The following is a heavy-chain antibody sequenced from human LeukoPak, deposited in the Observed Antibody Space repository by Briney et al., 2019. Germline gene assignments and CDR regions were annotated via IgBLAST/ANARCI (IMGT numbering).Heavy chain of an antibody. CDR1: GFTFSSYW. Sequence: SGGSLRLSCAASGFTFSSYWMSWVRQAPGKGLEWVANIKQDGSGKYYVDSVKGRFTISRDNAKNSLYLQMNSLRAEDTAVYYCGRGTGYYYYYYMDAWAKGTTVTVSS. J-gene: IGHJ6*03. CDR2: IKQDGSGK. V-gene: IGHV3-7*01. CDR3: GRGTGYYYYYYMDA. D-gene: IGHD3/OR15-3a*01.